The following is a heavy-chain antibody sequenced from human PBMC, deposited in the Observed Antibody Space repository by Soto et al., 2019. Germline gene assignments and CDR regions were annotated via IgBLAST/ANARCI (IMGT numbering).Heavy chain of an antibody. V-gene: IGHV1-69*06. CDR1: GGTFSTYA. D-gene: IGHD6-19*01. J-gene: IGHJ5*02. CDR3: AGDWVAGTEGLVGP. CDR2: IIPSFGSA. Sequence: QVQLVQSGAEVKTPGSSVKVSCKASGGTFSTYALSWVRQAPGQGLEWMGGIIPSFGSANYAQRFRDRVTITAEKSTRTGFKEFGGLTSDGTAVYYCAGDWVAGTEGLVGPRGPGFLVTLPS.